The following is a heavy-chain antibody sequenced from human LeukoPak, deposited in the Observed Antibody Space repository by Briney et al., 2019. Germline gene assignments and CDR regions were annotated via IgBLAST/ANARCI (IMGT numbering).Heavy chain of an antibody. CDR2: VSGSDDRT. J-gene: IGHJ6*02. D-gene: IGHD6-13*01. V-gene: IGHV3-23*01. CDR1: GFTFSSYA. CDR3: ETPTIIAAANV. Sequence: GGSLRLSCAASGFTFSSYAMSWVRQAPGKGLEWVSAVSGSDDRTYYADSVKGRFTISRDNSKNTLYLQMNSLRAEDTAVYYCETPTIIAAANVWGQGTTVTVSS.